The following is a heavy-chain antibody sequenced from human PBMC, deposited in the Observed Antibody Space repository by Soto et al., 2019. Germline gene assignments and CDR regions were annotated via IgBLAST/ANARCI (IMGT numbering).Heavy chain of an antibody. Sequence: QVQLQESGPGLVKPSGTLSLTCAVSSGSISSSNWWSWVRQPPGKGLEWSGEIYHSGSTNYNPSLKSRVTISVDKTKNQFSLKLSSVTAADTAVYYCARGSVVPAAGPFYYYYMDVWGKGTTVTVSS. CDR3: ARGSVVPAAGPFYYYYMDV. D-gene: IGHD2-2*01. CDR1: SGSISSSNW. V-gene: IGHV4-4*02. CDR2: IYHSGST. J-gene: IGHJ6*03.